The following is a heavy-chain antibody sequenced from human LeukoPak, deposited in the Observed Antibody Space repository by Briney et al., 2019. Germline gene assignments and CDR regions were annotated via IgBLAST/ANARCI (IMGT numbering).Heavy chain of an antibody. J-gene: IGHJ4*02. CDR3: ARQTASTWLFDY. Sequence: GGSLRLSCAASGFSFSMYSMSWIRQAPGKGLEWVSVISDNGAVTFYGDSVKGRFTISRDNSKNTLYLQMSSLRAEDTAVYYCARQTASTWLFDYWGQGTLVTVSS. CDR1: GFSFSMYS. D-gene: IGHD6-13*01. V-gene: IGHV3-23*01. CDR2: ISDNGAVT.